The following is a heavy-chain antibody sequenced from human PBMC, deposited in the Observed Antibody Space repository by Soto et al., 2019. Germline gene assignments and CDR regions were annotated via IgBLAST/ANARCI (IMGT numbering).Heavy chain of an antibody. CDR2: IIPIFGTA. J-gene: IGHJ6*02. D-gene: IGHD2-2*01. Sequence: SAKVSCKESRGTFGSYAISWARQYNGQGLEWMGGIIPIFGTANYAQKLQGRVTITADESTSTAYMELSSLRSEDTAVYYCARARHILGYCCSTSCYEPTSYYYYYGMDVWGQGTTVTVSS. CDR3: ARARHILGYCCSTSCYEPTSYYYYYGMDV. CDR1: RGTFGSYA. V-gene: IGHV1-69*13.